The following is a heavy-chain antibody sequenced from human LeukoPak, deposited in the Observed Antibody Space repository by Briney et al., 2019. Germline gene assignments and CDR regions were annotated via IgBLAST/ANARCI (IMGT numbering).Heavy chain of an antibody. D-gene: IGHD3-3*01. Sequence: SETLSLTCTVSGGSISSYYWSWIRQPPGKGLEWIGCIYYSGSTNYNPSLKSRVTISVDTSKNQFSLKLSSVTAADTAVYYCARYSRITIFGVVRYYYGMDVRGQGTTVTVSS. CDR2: IYYSGST. CDR3: ARYSRITIFGVVRYYYGMDV. J-gene: IGHJ6*02. CDR1: GGSISSYY. V-gene: IGHV4-59*01.